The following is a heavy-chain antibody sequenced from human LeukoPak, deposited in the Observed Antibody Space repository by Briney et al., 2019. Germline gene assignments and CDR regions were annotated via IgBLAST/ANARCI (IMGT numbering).Heavy chain of an antibody. J-gene: IGHJ5*02. V-gene: IGHV1-8*01. CDR1: GYTFTTYA. CDR2: KTPNSGNT. D-gene: IGHD6-19*01. CDR3: ARGRGSGHKENWFDP. Sequence: ASVKPSCKASGYTFTTYATNWVRQATGQGLGWVGGKTPNSGNTGYTQKFQGKVTMTRNTSISTAYMELSSLRSEDTAVYYCARGRGSGHKENWFDPWGQGTLVTVSS.